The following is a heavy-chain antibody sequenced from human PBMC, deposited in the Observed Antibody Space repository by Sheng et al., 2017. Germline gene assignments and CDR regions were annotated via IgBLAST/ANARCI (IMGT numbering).Heavy chain of an antibody. D-gene: IGHD3-22*01. Sequence: QVQLVQSGAEVKKPGSSVKVSCKASGGTFSSYAFSWVRQAPGQGLEWMGGIIPIFGGANYAQKFQGRVTIIADEFTSTAYMELSSLTSADTAVYYCARGREYSYDNIVYYAFDVWGQGTMVTVSS. V-gene: IGHV1-69*13. CDR2: IIPIFGGA. CDR3: ARGREYSYDNIVYYAFDV. CDR1: GGTFSSYA. J-gene: IGHJ3*01.